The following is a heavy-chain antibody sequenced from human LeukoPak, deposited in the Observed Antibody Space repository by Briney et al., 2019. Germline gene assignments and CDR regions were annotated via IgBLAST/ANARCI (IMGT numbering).Heavy chain of an antibody. CDR3: AKDRRYSSSSTPFDI. V-gene: IGHV3-11*01. D-gene: IGHD6-6*01. CDR1: GFIFSDNY. CDR2: ISSSGVTI. J-gene: IGHJ3*02. Sequence: PGGSLRLSCAASGFIFSDNYMSWIRQAPGKGLEWVSYISSSGVTIYYADSVKGRFTISRDNAKNSLYLQMNSLRVEDMAVYYCAKDRRYSSSSTPFDIWGQGTMVTVSS.